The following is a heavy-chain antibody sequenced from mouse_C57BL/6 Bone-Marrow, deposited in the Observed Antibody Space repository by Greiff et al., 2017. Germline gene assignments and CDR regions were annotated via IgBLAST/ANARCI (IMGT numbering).Heavy chain of an antibody. J-gene: IGHJ1*03. CDR1: GFTFSSYA. Sequence: EVQGVESGEGLVKPGGSLKLSCAASGFTFSSYAMSWVRQTPEKRLEWVAYISSGGDYIYYADTVKCRFTISRDNARNTLYLQRSSLKSEDTAMYYCTRDQGRDGYRYFDVWGTGTTVTVSS. CDR3: TRDQGRDGYRYFDV. CDR2: ISSGGDYI. V-gene: IGHV5-9-1*02. D-gene: IGHD2-3*01.